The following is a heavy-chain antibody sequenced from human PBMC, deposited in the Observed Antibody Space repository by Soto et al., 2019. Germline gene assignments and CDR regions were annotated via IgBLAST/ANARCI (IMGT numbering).Heavy chain of an antibody. CDR1: GASLGGFH. D-gene: IGHD3-16*01. V-gene: IGHV4-34*12. Sequence: SETLSLTCAVYGASLGGFHWTWLRQAPGKGLEWIGELIHGGSTNYNPSLKGRVSFSLDTSKNQFSLHLMSVTAADTAVYYCARSPLGYDYVRQTWREVGDSFDIWGRGTLVT. J-gene: IGHJ3*02. CDR3: ARSPLGYDYVRQTWREVGDSFDI. CDR2: LIHGGST.